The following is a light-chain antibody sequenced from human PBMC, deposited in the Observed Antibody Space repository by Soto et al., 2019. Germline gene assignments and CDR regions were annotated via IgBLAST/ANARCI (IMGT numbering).Light chain of an antibody. J-gene: IGKJ1*01. Sequence: EIVMTQSPATLSVSPGERATLSCRASQNISSNLAWYQQKPGQAPRVRIDGASTRTTGIPARFSGSGSGTAFTLTISSLQSEDFAFYYCQQYNNWLWTFGQGTKVEIK. CDR1: QNISSN. CDR2: GAS. CDR3: QQYNNWLWT. V-gene: IGKV3-15*01.